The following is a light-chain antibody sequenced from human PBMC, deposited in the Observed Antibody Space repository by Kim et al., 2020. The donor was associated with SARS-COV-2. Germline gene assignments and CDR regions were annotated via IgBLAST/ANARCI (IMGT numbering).Light chain of an antibody. CDR3: QQSYNTPFT. CDR1: QSIYPY. J-gene: IGKJ3*01. CDR2: GAI. V-gene: IGKV1-39*01. Sequence: DIQMTQSPSSLSASVGDRVTITCRASQSIYPYLNWYHQKPGKAPKLLIYGAISLQSGVPSRFSGSGSGTDFTLNISSLQPEDFATYYCQQSYNTPFTFGPGTKVDIK.